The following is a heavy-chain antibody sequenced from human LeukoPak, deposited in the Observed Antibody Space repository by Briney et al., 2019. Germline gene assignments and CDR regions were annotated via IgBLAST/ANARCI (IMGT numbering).Heavy chain of an antibody. CDR2: ISTSSNYI. V-gene: IGHV3-21*01. D-gene: IGHD3-22*01. CDR3: ASVFLRYDSSGYYYFDY. J-gene: IGHJ4*02. Sequence: KPGGSLRLSCAASGFTFSSYSMNWVRQAPGKGLEWVSSISTSSNYIYYADSVKGRFTISRDNAKNSLYLQMNSLRAEDTAVYYCASVFLRYDSSGYYYFDYWVQGTLVTVSS. CDR1: GFTFSSYS.